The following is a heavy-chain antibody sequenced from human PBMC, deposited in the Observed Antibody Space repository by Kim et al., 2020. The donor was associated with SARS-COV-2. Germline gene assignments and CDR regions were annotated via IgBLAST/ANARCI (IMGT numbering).Heavy chain of an antibody. D-gene: IGHD3-22*01. CDR1: GFTFSSYA. CDR2: ISGSGGNT. CDR3: AKDNYYDSSGARPGSFDY. J-gene: IGHJ4*02. V-gene: IGHV3-23*01. Sequence: GGSLRLSCAASGFTFSSYAMSWVRQAPGKGLEWVSAISGSGGNTYYADSVKGRFTISRDNSKNTLYLQMNSLRAEDTAVYYCAKDNYYDSSGARPGSFDYWGQGTLVTVSS.